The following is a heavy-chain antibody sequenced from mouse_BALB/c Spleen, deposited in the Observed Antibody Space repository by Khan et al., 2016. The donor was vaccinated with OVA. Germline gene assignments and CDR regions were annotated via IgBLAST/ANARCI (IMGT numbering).Heavy chain of an antibody. D-gene: IGHD2-1*01. CDR1: GFTFSSFG. CDR3: ARSGGNFHWYFDV. V-gene: IGHV5-17*02. J-gene: IGHJ1*01. CDR2: VSSGSSTI. Sequence: EVKLVESGGGLVQPGGSRKLSCAASGFTFSSFGMHWVRQAPKKGLEWVAYVSSGSSTIYYVDTVKGRFTISRDNPKNTLFLQMTSLRSEDTAMYCCARSGGNFHWYFDVWGAGTSVTVSS.